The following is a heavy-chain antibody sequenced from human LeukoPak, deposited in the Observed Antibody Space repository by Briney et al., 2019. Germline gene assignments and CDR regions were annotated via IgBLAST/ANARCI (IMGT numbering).Heavy chain of an antibody. V-gene: IGHV3-30*02. CDR2: IRYDGSYK. J-gene: IGHJ6*04. D-gene: IGHD3-10*02. CDR3: AELGITMIGGV. CDR1: GFTFSSYV. Sequence: GGSLRLSCAASGFTFSSYVMHWVRQAPGKGLEWVAFIRYDGSYKYYADSVKGRFTISRDNAKNSLHLQMNSLRAEDTAVYYCAELGITMIGGVWGKGTTVTISS.